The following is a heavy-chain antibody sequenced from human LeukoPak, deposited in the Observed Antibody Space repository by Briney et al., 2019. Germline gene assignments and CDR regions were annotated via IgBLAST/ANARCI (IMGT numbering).Heavy chain of an antibody. Sequence: GASVKVSCKVSGYTLTELSMHWVRQAPGKGLEWMGWISAYNGNTNYAQKLQGRVTMTTDTSTSTAYMELRSLRSDDTAVYYRARDSPGYSSSDHYFDYWGQGTLDTVSS. J-gene: IGHJ4*02. V-gene: IGHV1-18*01. CDR1: GYTLTELS. CDR2: ISAYNGNT. D-gene: IGHD6-13*01. CDR3: ARDSPGYSSSDHYFDY.